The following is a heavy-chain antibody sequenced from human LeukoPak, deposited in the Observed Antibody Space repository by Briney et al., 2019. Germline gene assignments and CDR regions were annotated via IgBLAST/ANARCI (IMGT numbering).Heavy chain of an antibody. D-gene: IGHD3-22*01. CDR3: AREVNNYHDSSGYYYGRGDWFDP. Sequence: ASVKVSCKASGYTFTSYGISWVRQAPGQGLEWMGWINPNSGGTKYAQKFQGRVTMTSDTSISTAYMELSRLRSDDTAVYYCAREVNNYHDSSGYYYGRGDWFDPWGQGTLVTVSS. J-gene: IGHJ5*02. CDR2: INPNSGGT. CDR1: GYTFTSYG. V-gene: IGHV1-2*02.